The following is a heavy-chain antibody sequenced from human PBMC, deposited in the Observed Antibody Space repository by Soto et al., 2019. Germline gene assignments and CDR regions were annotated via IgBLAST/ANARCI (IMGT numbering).Heavy chain of an antibody. V-gene: IGHV3-23*01. CDR1: GFIFSSYA. CDR2: ISGSGGST. CDR3: VKDDYSGPGSYFDY. D-gene: IGHD3-10*01. J-gene: IGHJ4*02. Sequence: GSLRLSCAASGFIFSSYAMTWVRQAPGNGLEWGSAISGSGGSTYYADSVKGRFTISRDNSENTQYLQMSSLRAEDTAVYYCVKDDYSGPGSYFDYWGQGTLVTVSS.